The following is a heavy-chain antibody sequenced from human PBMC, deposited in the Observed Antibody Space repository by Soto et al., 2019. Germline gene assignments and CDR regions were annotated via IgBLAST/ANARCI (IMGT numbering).Heavy chain of an antibody. J-gene: IGHJ4*02. V-gene: IGHV3-30*03. CDR3: LRSPFDY. Sequence: QVQLVESGGGVVQPGRSLRLSCAASGFTFSSYGMHWVRQAPGKGLEWVAVISYDGSNKYYADSVKGRFTISRDNSKNTLDLQMNSLSAEDTAVYYCLRSPFDYWGQGTLVTVSS. CDR2: ISYDGSNK. D-gene: IGHD4-17*01. CDR1: GFTFSSYG.